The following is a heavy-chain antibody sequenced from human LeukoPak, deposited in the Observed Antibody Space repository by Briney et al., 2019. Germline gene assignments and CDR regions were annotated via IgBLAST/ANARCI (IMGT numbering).Heavy chain of an antibody. CDR2: MSTSGNS. V-gene: IGHV4-4*07. CDR3: ARESGSMRWFDP. J-gene: IGHJ5*02. CDR1: GGSISGYY. Sequence: SETLSLTCTVSGGSISGYYWSWVRQPAGKGLEWIGRMSTSGNSNYIPSLVSRVTMSVDTSKNQFSLNLSSVTAADTAVYYCARESGSMRWFDPWGQGTLVTVSS. D-gene: IGHD6-25*01.